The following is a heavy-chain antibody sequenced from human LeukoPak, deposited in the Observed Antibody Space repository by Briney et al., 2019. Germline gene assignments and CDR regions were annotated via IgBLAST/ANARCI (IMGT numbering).Heavy chain of an antibody. CDR2: ISGSGGST. J-gene: IGHJ6*03. CDR1: GFTFSSYA. V-gene: IGHV3-23*01. Sequence: GGSLRLSCAAPGFTFSSYAMSWVRQAPGKGLEWVSAISGSGGSTYYADSVKGRFTISRDNSKNTLYLQMNSLRAEDTAVYYCAKFGGLQLQPYYYYMDVWGKGTTVTVSS. CDR3: AKFGGLQLQPYYYYMDV. D-gene: IGHD3-16*01.